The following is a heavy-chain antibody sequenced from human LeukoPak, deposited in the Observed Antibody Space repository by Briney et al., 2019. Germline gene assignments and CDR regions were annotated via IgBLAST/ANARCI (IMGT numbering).Heavy chain of an antibody. J-gene: IGHJ4*02. CDR1: GFTFSSYA. Sequence: GGSLRLSCAASGFTFSSYAMSWVRQAPGKGLEWVSAISGSGGSTYYADSVKGRFTISRDNSKNTLYLQMNSLRAEDTAVYYCAKFPYYYDSSGYYVPDYWGQGTLVTVSS. D-gene: IGHD3-22*01. CDR2: ISGSGGST. V-gene: IGHV3-23*01. CDR3: AKFPYYYDSSGYYVPDY.